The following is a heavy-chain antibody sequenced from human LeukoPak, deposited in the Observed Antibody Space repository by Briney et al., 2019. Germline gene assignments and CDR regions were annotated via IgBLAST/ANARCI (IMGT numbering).Heavy chain of an antibody. J-gene: IGHJ6*02. CDR3: ARDDYQLGSYYYGMDV. V-gene: IGHV3-7*01. Sequence: GGSLRLSCAASGFTFRNYWMTWVRQAPGEGLEWVANIKQDGSDKYYVDSVKGRFTISRDNAKNSLYLHMNSLSAEDTAVYYCARDDYQLGSYYYGMDVWGQGTTVTVSS. CDR2: IKQDGSDK. D-gene: IGHD7-27*01. CDR1: GFTFRNYW.